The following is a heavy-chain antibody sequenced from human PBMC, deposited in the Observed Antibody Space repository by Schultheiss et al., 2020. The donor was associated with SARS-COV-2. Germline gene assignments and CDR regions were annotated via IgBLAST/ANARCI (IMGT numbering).Heavy chain of an antibody. CDR1: CYTFTSYG. CDR3: ARGDDYSNPYYYYGMDV. D-gene: IGHD4-11*01. Sequence: SVQVSCKASCYTFTSYGISWVRQAPGQGLEWMGWINPNSGGTNYAQKFQGRVTMTTDTSTSTAYMELSSLRSEDTAVYYCARGDDYSNPYYYYGMDVWGQGTTITVSS. J-gene: IGHJ6*02. V-gene: IGHV1-18*01. CDR2: INPNSGGT.